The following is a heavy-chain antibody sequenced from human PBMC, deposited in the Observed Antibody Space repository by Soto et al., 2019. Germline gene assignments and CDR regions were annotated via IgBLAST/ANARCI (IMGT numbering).Heavy chain of an antibody. V-gene: IGHV1-8*01. J-gene: IGHJ4*02. D-gene: IGHD3-9*01. CDR2: VNPNSGNT. CDR3: ARILTGYFPAY. Sequence: QVQLVQSGAEVRKPGASVKVSCKASGYTFTSFDINWVRQAPGQGREWMGWVNPNSGNTGYAPNFQGRVTMTRDTSISTAYMEVSSLRSEDTAVYYCARILTGYFPAYWGQGTLVTVSS. CDR1: GYTFTSFD.